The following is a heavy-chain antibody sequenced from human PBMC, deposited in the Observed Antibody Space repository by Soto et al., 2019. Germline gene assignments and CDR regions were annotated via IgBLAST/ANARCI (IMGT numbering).Heavy chain of an antibody. V-gene: IGHV1-3*05. Sequence: QVQLVQSGAEEKKPGASVKVSCEASGYTFISYALYWVRQAPGQRLEWMGWINAGNGNTKYSQKFQGRVTITRDTSASTAYMELSSLRSEDTAVYYCARDFNYGSGDYWGQGTLVTVSP. CDR1: GYTFISYA. CDR3: ARDFNYGSGDY. J-gene: IGHJ4*02. D-gene: IGHD3-10*01. CDR2: INAGNGNT.